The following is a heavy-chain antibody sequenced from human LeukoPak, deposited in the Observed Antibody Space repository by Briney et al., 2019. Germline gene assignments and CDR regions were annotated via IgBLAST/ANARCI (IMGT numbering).Heavy chain of an antibody. Sequence: SETLSLTCTVSGGSISSYYWSWFRQPPGKGLEWIGYIYYSGSTNYNPSLKSRVTISVDTSKNQFSLKLSSVTAADTAVYYCARSHAEGSSSWYGYYYYMDVWGKGTTVTVSS. V-gene: IGHV4-59*01. CDR1: GGSISSYY. J-gene: IGHJ6*03. CDR2: IYYSGST. D-gene: IGHD6-13*01. CDR3: ARSHAEGSSSWYGYYYYMDV.